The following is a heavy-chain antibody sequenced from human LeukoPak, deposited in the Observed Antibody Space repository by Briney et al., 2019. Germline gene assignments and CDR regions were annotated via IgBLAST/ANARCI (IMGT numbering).Heavy chain of an antibody. V-gene: IGHV3-43*01. J-gene: IGHJ4*02. D-gene: IGHD2-15*01. CDR2: ISWDGGST. CDR3: AKPMAGYCSGGSCPLSY. CDR1: AFIFSGHW. Sequence: PGGSLRLSCEGSAFIFSGHWMNWVRQTPGKGLEWVSLISWDGGSTYYADSVKGRFTISRDNSKNSLYLQMNSLRTEDTALYYCAKPMAGYCSGGSCPLSYWGQGTLVTVSS.